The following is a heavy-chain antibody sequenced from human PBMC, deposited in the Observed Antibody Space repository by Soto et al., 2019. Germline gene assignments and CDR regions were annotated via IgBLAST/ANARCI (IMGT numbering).Heavy chain of an antibody. CDR1: GGSISGYY. CDR3: ASLGYSSSSDH. J-gene: IGHJ5*02. V-gene: IGHV4-59*12. CDR2: IYYSGST. Sequence: PSETLSLTCTVSGGSISGYYWSWIRQHPGKGLEWIGYIYYSGSTNYNPSLKSRVTISVDTSKNQFSLKLSSVTAADTAVYYCASLGYSSSSDHWSQGTLVT. D-gene: IGHD6-6*01.